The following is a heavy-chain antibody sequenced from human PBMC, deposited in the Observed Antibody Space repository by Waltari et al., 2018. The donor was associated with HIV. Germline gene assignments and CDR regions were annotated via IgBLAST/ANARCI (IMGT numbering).Heavy chain of an antibody. CDR3: ARSPFTNVASTRKLGWLDP. CDR1: HDSVTNNYYY. Sequence: QVQLQESGPGLVKPSETLSLSCIVSHDSVTNNYYYWAWIRQSPGKGLAWIGSLSYRGIPFDNPSLRSRVAMSLDTSRNQFSLNLTSVTVADTAFYYCARSPFTNVASTRKLGWLDPWGQGKLVTVSS. D-gene: IGHD3-16*01. J-gene: IGHJ5*02. CDR2: LSYRGIP. V-gene: IGHV4-39*01.